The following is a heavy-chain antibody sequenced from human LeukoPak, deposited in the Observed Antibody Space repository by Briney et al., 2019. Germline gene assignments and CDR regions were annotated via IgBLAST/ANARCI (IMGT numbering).Heavy chain of an antibody. Sequence: PSETLFLTCAVPGYSIISGYYGGCIRQPPGQGRGGLARLYHSGSTYYNPSLKSRVTISVDTSKNQFSLKLRSVTAADTAVYYCARDDMVRGVINFYYGVDVWGKGTTVTVSS. CDR1: GYSIISGYY. CDR2: LYHSGST. J-gene: IGHJ6*04. V-gene: IGHV4-38-2*02. CDR3: ARDDMVRGVINFYYGVDV. D-gene: IGHD3-10*01.